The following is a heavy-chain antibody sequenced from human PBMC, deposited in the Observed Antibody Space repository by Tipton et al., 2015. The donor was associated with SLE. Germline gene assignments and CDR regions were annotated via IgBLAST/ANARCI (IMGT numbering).Heavy chain of an antibody. CDR2: IFYSGSFSGGST. Sequence: TLSLTCTVSGGSISSTYYWGWIRQPPGKGLEWIGSIFYSGSFSGGSTYYNPSLKSRVTISVDTSKNQFSLKLSSVTAADTAIYYCARDSPYDSSGYYSDYWSQGNQVTVSS. V-gene: IGHV4-39*07. D-gene: IGHD3-22*01. CDR3: ARDSPYDSSGYYSDY. J-gene: IGHJ4*02. CDR1: GGSISSTYY.